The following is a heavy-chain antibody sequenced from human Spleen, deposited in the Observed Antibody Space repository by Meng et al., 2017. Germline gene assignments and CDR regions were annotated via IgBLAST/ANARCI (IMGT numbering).Heavy chain of an antibody. CDR2: IYHSGST. Sequence: LSCTVSGYSISSGYYWGWIRQPPGKGLEWIGSIYHSGSTYYNPSLKSRVTISVDTSKNQFSLKLSSVTAADTAVYYCASPSQLWFGELLYWGQGTLVTVSS. CDR1: GYSISSGYY. D-gene: IGHD3-10*01. J-gene: IGHJ4*02. V-gene: IGHV4-38-2*02. CDR3: ASPSQLWFGELLY.